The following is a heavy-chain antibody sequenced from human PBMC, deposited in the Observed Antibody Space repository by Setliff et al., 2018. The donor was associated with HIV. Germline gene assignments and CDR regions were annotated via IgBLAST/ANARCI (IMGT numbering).Heavy chain of an antibody. V-gene: IGHV3-13*01. CDR2: MGLLGDT. Sequence: GGSLRLSCAASGFIFGTYDMRWVRQVAGKGLEWVSAMGLLGDTYYADSVKGRFTISREDAKNSLYLQMNSLRAGDTAVYYCAREIQNCGGNHYYCYMDVWGKGTTVTVSS. D-gene: IGHD2-15*01. CDR1: GFIFGTYD. CDR3: AREIQNCGGNHYYCYMDV. J-gene: IGHJ6*03.